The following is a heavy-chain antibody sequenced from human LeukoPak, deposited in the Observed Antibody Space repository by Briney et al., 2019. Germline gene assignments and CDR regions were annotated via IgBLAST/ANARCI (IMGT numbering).Heavy chain of an antibody. CDR2: INHSGST. V-gene: IGHV4-34*01. J-gene: IGHJ3*02. CDR1: GGSFSGYY. D-gene: IGHD5-18*01. Sequence: PSETLSLTCAVYGGSFSGYYWSWIRQPPGKGLEWIGEINHSGSTNYNPSLKSRVTISVDTSKNQFSLKLSSVTAADTAVYYCARAVDTATDAFDIWGQGTMVTVSS. CDR3: ARAVDTATDAFDI.